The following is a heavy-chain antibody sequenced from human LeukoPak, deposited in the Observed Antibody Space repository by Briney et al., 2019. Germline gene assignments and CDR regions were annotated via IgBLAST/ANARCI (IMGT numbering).Heavy chain of an antibody. J-gene: IGHJ4*02. CDR3: ARHPCTSCYHFDY. D-gene: IGHD2-2*01. Sequence: PSETLSLTCIVSGGSISSSSYYWGWIRQPPGKGLEWIRSIYYSGSTYYNPSLKSRVTISVDTSKNQFSLKLSSVTAADTAVYYCARHPCTSCYHFDYWGQGTLVTVSS. V-gene: IGHV4-39*01. CDR2: IYYSGST. CDR1: GGSISSSSYY.